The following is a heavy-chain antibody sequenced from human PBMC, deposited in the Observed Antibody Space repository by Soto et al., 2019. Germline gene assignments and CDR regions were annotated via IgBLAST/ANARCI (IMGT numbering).Heavy chain of an antibody. CDR1: GGSISSGGYY. V-gene: IGHV4-31*03. CDR3: ARAPSAAAGNGAFDY. CDR2: IYYSGST. Sequence: PSETLSLTCTVSGGSISSGGYYWSWIRQHPGKGLEWIGYIYYSGSTYYNPSLKSRVTISVDTSKNQFSLKLSSVTAADTAVYYCARAPSAAAGNGAFDYWGQGTLVTVSS. J-gene: IGHJ4*02. D-gene: IGHD6-13*01.